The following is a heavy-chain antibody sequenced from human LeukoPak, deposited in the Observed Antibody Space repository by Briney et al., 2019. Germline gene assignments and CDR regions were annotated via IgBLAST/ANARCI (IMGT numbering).Heavy chain of an antibody. CDR2: IYSGGNT. Sequence: GGSLRLSCTVSGFTVSSNSMSWVRQAPGKGLEWVSFIYSGGNTHYSDSVKGRFTISRDNAKNSVYLQMHSLTVEDTAVYYCARVLSSGRTNYFDYWGQGTLVTVSS. J-gene: IGHJ4*02. CDR3: ARVLSSGRTNYFDY. CDR1: GFTVSSNS. D-gene: IGHD3-22*01. V-gene: IGHV3-66*01.